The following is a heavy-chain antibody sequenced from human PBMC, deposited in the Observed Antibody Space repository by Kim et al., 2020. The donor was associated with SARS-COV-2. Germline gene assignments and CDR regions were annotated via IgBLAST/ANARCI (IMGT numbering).Heavy chain of an antibody. Sequence: ASVKVSCKASGYTFTSYYLHWVRQAPGQGLEWVGIINCGGGSTNYPQKFRGRVTMTRDTSTSTVYMELSSLRFEDTAVYYCAREYSGGHFDYWGQGTLVTVSS. CDR1: GYTFTSYY. V-gene: IGHV1-46*01. CDR3: AREYSGGHFDY. D-gene: IGHD6-19*01. J-gene: IGHJ4*02. CDR2: INCGGGST.